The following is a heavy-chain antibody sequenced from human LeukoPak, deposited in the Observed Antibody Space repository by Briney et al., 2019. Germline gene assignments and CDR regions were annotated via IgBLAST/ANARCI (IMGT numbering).Heavy chain of an antibody. J-gene: IGHJ1*01. V-gene: IGHV4-59*03. CDR2: IYHSGTT. Sequence: SETLSLTCTVSGGPITVYYWSWIRQPPGKGLEWIGYIYHSGTTNYNPSLKSRVTISADTSKNQLSLRLNSVTAADTAVYYCALKAPNSPGYSQHWGQGTLVTVSS. D-gene: IGHD4-23*01. CDR1: GGPITVYY. CDR3: ALKAPNSPGYSQH.